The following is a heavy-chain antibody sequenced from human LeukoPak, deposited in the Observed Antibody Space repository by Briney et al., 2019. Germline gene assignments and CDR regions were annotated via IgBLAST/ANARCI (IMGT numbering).Heavy chain of an antibody. CDR2: IIPILGIA. J-gene: IGHJ4*02. CDR1: GGTFSSYA. Sequence: GASVKVSCKASGGTFSSYAISWVRQAPGQGLEWMGRIIPILGIANYAQKFQGRVTITADKSTSTAYMELSSLRSEDTAVYYCARDLVDTAMVLLQFWGQGTLVTVSS. V-gene: IGHV1-69*04. D-gene: IGHD5-18*01. CDR3: ARDLVDTAMVLLQF.